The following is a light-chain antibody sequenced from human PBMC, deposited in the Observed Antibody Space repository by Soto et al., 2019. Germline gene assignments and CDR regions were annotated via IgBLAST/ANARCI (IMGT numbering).Light chain of an antibody. CDR1: SSDVGGYNY. J-gene: IGLJ1*01. Sequence: QSVLTQPASVSGSPGQSITISCTGTSSDVGGYNYVSWYQQHPGKAPKLMIYDVTYRPSGVSNRFSGSKSGSTASLTISGLQAEDEADYYCSSYTRSSTLFVFGTGTKLTVL. CDR2: DVT. V-gene: IGLV2-14*01. CDR3: SSYTRSSTLFV.